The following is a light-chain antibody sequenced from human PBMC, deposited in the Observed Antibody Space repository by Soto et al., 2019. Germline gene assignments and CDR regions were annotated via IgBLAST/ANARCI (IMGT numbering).Light chain of an antibody. J-gene: IGKJ4*01. V-gene: IGKV1-5*01. CDR2: DAS. CDR3: QQYNSYSPST. Sequence: DIQMTQSPSTLSASVGDRVTITCRASQSISSWLAWYQQKPGKAPKLLIYDASSLESGVPSRFSGSGSGTEFTHTISSLQPDDFATYYCQQYNSYSPSTFGGGTKVEIK. CDR1: QSISSW.